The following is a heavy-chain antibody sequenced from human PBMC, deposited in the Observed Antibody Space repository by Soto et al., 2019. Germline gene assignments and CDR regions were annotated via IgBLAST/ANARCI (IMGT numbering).Heavy chain of an antibody. J-gene: IGHJ4*02. V-gene: IGHV3-23*01. Sequence: PGGSLRLSCAASGFTFSSYAMSWVRKATGKGLEWVSAISGSGGSTYYADSVKGRFTISRDNSKNTLYLQMNSLRAEDTAVYYCAKDSRDDFWSGYPNFDYWGQGTLVTVSS. CDR2: ISGSGGST. D-gene: IGHD3-3*01. CDR1: GFTFSSYA. CDR3: AKDSRDDFWSGYPNFDY.